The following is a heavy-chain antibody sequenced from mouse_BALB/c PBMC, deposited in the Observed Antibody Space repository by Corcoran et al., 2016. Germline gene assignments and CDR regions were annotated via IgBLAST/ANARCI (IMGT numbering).Heavy chain of an antibody. V-gene: IGHV1-18*01. CDR3: AREGIYAMDY. Sequence: EVRLQQSGPERVKPGASVKISCKTSGYTFTEYTMHWGKQSHGKSLEWSGGINPNNGGTSYNQKFKGKATLTVDKSSSTAYMELRSLTSEDSAVYYCAREGIYAMDYWGQGTSVTVSS. CDR1: GYTFTEYT. J-gene: IGHJ4*01. CDR2: INPNNGGT.